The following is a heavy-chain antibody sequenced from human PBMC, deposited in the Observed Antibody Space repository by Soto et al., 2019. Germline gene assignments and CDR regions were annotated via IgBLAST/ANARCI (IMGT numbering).Heavy chain of an antibody. V-gene: IGHV3-53*02. D-gene: IGHD5-12*01. J-gene: IGHJ6*02. CDR3: ARESAGYGGGYYYYYGMDV. CDR1: GFTVSSNY. CDR2: IYSGGST. Sequence: EVQLVETGGGLIQPGGSLRLSCAASGFTVSSNYMSWVRQAPGKGLEWVSVIYSGGSTYYADSVKGRFTISRDNSKNTLYLPMTSLRAEDTAVYYCARESAGYGGGYYYYYGMDVWGQGTTVTVSS.